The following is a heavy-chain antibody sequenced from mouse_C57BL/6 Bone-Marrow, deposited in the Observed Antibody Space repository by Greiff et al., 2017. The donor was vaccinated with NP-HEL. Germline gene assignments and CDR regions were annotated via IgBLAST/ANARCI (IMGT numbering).Heavy chain of an antibody. CDR1: GFTFSSYA. V-gene: IGHV5-9-1*02. CDR2: ISSGGDYI. CDR3: TRDRDSRAWFAY. Sequence: EVMLVESGEGLVKPGGSLKLSCAASGFTFSSYAMSWVRQTPEKRLEWVAYISSGGDYIYYADTVKGRFTISRDNARNTLYLQMSSLKSEDTAMYYCTRDRDSRAWFAYWGQGTLVTVSA. J-gene: IGHJ3*01. D-gene: IGHD3-1*01.